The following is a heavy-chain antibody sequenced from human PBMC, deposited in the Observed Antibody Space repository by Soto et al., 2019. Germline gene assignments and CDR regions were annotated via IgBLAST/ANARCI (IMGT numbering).Heavy chain of an antibody. Sequence: QVQLVQSGAEVKKPGSSVKFSCKASGGTFSSYAISWVRQVPGQGLEWMGGIIPIFGTANYAQKFQGRVTITADKSTSTAYMELSSLRSEDTAVYYCARRIAAAGTFYYYGMDVWGQGTTVTVSS. V-gene: IGHV1-69*06. D-gene: IGHD6-13*01. CDR3: ARRIAAAGTFYYYGMDV. J-gene: IGHJ6*02. CDR1: GGTFSSYA. CDR2: IIPIFGTA.